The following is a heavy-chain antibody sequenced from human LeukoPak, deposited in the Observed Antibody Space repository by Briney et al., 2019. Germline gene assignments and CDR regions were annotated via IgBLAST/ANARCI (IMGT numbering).Heavy chain of an antibody. CDR3: TPAPPPRVVVVVAAIDY. CDR1: GFTFSNAW. Sequence: GGSLRLSCAASGFTFSNAWMSWVRQAPGKGLGWVGRIKRKTDGGTTDYAAPVKGRFTISRDDSKNTLYLQMNSLKTEDTAVYYCTPAPPPRVVVVVAAIDYWGQGTLVTVSS. CDR2: IKRKTDGGTT. D-gene: IGHD2-15*01. V-gene: IGHV3-15*01. J-gene: IGHJ4*02.